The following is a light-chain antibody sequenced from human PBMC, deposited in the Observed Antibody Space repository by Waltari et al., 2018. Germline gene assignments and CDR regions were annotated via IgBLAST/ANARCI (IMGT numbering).Light chain of an antibody. CDR2: EGS. Sequence: QSALTQPASVSGSPGQSITISCTGTSSDVGNYNIVSWFQQHPGKASKLVIYEGSKRPSGDSNRFSGSKSGNTASLTISGLQAEDEADYYCCSYAGSSTSVVFGGGTKLTVL. V-gene: IGLV2-23*01. CDR1: SSDVGNYNI. J-gene: IGLJ2*01. CDR3: CSYAGSSTSVV.